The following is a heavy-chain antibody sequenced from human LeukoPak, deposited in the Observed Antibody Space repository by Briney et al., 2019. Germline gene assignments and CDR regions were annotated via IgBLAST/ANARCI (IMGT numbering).Heavy chain of an antibody. Sequence: GGSLRLSCAASGSTFSTYSMNWVRQAPGKGLEWVSSILSSSSYIYYADSVKGRFTISRDNSKNTLDLQMNSLRAEDTAVYYCAKDTYSSGWSPNDAFDIWGQGTMVTVSS. D-gene: IGHD6-19*01. J-gene: IGHJ3*02. CDR1: GSTFSTYS. CDR2: ILSSSSYI. CDR3: AKDTYSSGWSPNDAFDI. V-gene: IGHV3-21*04.